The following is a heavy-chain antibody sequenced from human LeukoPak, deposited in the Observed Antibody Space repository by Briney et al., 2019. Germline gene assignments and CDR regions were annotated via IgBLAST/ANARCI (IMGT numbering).Heavy chain of an antibody. Sequence: GGSLRLSCAASGFTFSSYWMSWVRQAPGKGLEWVANIKQDGSEKYYVDSVKGRFTISRDNAKNSLYLQMNSLRVEDTAVYYCARTNTMVTPRHFDYWGQGTLVTVSS. J-gene: IGHJ4*02. D-gene: IGHD4-23*01. CDR2: IKQDGSEK. CDR3: ARTNTMVTPRHFDY. V-gene: IGHV3-7*01. CDR1: GFTFSSYW.